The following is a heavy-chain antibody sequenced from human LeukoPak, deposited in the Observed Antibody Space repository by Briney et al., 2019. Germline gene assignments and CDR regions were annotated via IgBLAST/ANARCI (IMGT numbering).Heavy chain of an antibody. CDR2: IYYSGST. J-gene: IGHJ4*02. CDR1: GGSISSSSYY. Sequence: SETLSLTCSVSGGSISSSSYYWGWIRQPPGKGLEWIGSIYYSGSTYSNPSLKSRVTISVDTSKNQFSLKLSSVTAADTAVYYCARDWVGATGNFDYWGQGTLVTVSS. D-gene: IGHD1-26*01. CDR3: ARDWVGATGNFDY. V-gene: IGHV4-39*07.